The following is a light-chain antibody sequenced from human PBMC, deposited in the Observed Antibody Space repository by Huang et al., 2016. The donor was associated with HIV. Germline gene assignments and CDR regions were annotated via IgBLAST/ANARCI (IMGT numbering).Light chain of an antibody. CDR2: GAS. CDR3: QQYNTYPFT. V-gene: IGKV1-16*02. CDR1: QCIRNH. Sequence: IQLTQSPSSLAASEGDTVTINCRASQCIRNHLAWFQQKTGKAPKSLIYGASNLHTGVPSKFSGSGSGTDFTLTIDSLQPEDFATYYCQQYNTYPFTFGGGTRVEIK. J-gene: IGKJ4*01.